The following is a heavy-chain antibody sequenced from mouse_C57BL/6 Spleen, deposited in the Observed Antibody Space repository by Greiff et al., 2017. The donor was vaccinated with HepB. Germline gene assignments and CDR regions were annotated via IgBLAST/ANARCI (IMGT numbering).Heavy chain of an antibody. Sequence: VQLQQPGAELVRPGSSVKLPCKASGYTFTSYWMDWVKQRPGQGLEWIGNIYPSDSETHYNQKFKDKATLTVDKSSSTAYMPLSSLTSEDSAVYYCAKGGYGSSYYWYFDVWGTGTTFSVSS. D-gene: IGHD1-1*01. J-gene: IGHJ1*03. CDR3: AKGGYGSSYYWYFDV. V-gene: IGHV1-61*01. CDR2: IYPSDSET. CDR1: GYTFTSYW.